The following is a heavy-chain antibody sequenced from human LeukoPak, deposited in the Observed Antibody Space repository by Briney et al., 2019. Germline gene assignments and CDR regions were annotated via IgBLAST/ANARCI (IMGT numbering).Heavy chain of an antibody. CDR1: GYTFTSYD. CDR2: MNPNNGNT. J-gene: IGHJ5*02. V-gene: IGHV1-8*01. D-gene: IGHD3-10*01. Sequence: ASVKVSCKASGYTFTSYDINWVRQATGQGLEWMGWMNPNNGNTGYAQKFQGRVTMTRDTSVSTAYMELRGLRSEDTAVYYCVRDGEGVAISVNYWFDPWGQGTLVTVSS. CDR3: VRDGEGVAISVNYWFDP.